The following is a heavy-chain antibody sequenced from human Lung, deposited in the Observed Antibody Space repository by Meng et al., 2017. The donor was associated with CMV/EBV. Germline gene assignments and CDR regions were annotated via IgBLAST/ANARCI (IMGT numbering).Heavy chain of an antibody. CDR2: IYHSGST. CDR1: GGSISSSNW. J-gene: IGHJ4*02. V-gene: IGHV4-4*02. D-gene: IGHD6-19*01. CDR3: ASFPPPGKQWLVTDY. Sequence: GQVRESGPGLVKPSGTLSPTFAVSGGSISSSNWWSWVRQPPGKGLEWIGEIYHSGSTNYNPSLKSRVTISVDKSKNQFSLKLSSVTAADTAVYYCASFPPPGKQWLVTDYWGQGTLVTVSS.